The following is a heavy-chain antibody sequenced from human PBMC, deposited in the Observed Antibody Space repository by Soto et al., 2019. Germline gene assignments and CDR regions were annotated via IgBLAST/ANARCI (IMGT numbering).Heavy chain of an antibody. J-gene: IGHJ3*02. D-gene: IGHD2-2*01. V-gene: IGHV3-21*01. Sequence: EVQLVESGGGLVKPGGSLRLSCAASGFTFSSYSMNWVRLAPGKGLEWVSSITSSSSYIYYADSVKGRFTISRDNAXXSXNLQMTSLRAEDTAVYYCARDSYCSSTSCYSDAFDIWGQGTMVTVSS. CDR3: ARDSYCSSTSCYSDAFDI. CDR2: ITSSSSYI. CDR1: GFTFSSYS.